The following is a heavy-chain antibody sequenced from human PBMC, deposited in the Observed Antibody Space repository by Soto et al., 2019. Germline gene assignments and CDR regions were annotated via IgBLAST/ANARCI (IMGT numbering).Heavy chain of an antibody. Sequence: GGSLRLSCAASGFTFSSYGMHWVRQAPGKGLEWVADIWYDRSNKYYADSVKGRFTISRDNAKNSLYLQMNSLRAEDTAVYYCARDTPITMVRTDAFDIWGQGTMVTVSS. CDR3: ARDTPITMVRTDAFDI. CDR2: IWYDRSNK. D-gene: IGHD3-10*01. V-gene: IGHV3-33*01. J-gene: IGHJ3*02. CDR1: GFTFSSYG.